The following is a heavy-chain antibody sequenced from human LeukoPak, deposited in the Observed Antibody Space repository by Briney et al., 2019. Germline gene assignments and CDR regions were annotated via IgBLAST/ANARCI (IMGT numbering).Heavy chain of an antibody. Sequence: ASVKVSCKASGYTFTSYYMHWVRQAPGPGLGWMGIINPSGGGTSYAQKFQGRVTMTRDTSTSTVYMELSSLRSEDTDVYYCARADDSHSSDYWGQGTLVTVSS. CDR3: ARADDSHSSDY. V-gene: IGHV1-46*01. D-gene: IGHD3-10*01. CDR1: GYTFTSYY. J-gene: IGHJ4*02. CDR2: INPSGGGT.